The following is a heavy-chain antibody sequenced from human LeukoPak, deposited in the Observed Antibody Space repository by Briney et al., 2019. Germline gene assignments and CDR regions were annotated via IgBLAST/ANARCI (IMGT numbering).Heavy chain of an antibody. CDR2: IRSKTYGGTT. CDR1: GFTFGDYA. V-gene: IGHV3-49*04. J-gene: IGHJ4*02. Sequence: PGRSLRLSCTASGFTFGDYAMTWVRQAPGKGLEWVGFIRSKTYGGTTEYAASVKGRFTISRDDSRSIAYMQMNSLKTEDTAVYYCTRGWFGELRADHWGQGTLVTVSS. D-gene: IGHD3-10*01. CDR3: TRGWFGELRADH.